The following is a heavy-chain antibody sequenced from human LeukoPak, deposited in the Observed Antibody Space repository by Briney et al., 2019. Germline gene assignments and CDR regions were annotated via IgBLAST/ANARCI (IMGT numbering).Heavy chain of an antibody. J-gene: IGHJ4*02. CDR3: AKDQADFWGYYFDN. CDR2: ISYDGSNK. Sequence: PGGPLRLSCAASGFTFSSYGMHWVRQAPGKGLEWVAVISYDGSNKYYADSVKGRFTISRDDPRSTLYLQMNSLRTEDTAVYYCAKDQADFWGYYFDNWGQGTLVTVSS. CDR1: GFTFSSYG. D-gene: IGHD3-3*01. V-gene: IGHV3-30*18.